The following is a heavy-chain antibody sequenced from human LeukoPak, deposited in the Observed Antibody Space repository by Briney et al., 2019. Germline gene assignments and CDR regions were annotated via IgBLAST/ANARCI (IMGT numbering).Heavy chain of an antibody. CDR3: AKAVSAGPAGAYYMDV. CDR2: ISSSGSNI. Sequence: PGGSLRLSCAASGFTFSDYYMSWIRQAPGKGLEWVSYISSSGSNIYYADSVKGRFTISRDNAKNSLYLQMNSLRAEDTAVYYCAKAVSAGPAGAYYMDVWGKGTTVTVSS. D-gene: IGHD2-2*01. J-gene: IGHJ6*03. V-gene: IGHV3-11*01. CDR1: GFTFSDYY.